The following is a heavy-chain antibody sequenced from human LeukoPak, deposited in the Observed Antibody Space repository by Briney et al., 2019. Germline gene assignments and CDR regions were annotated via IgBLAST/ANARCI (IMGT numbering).Heavy chain of an antibody. J-gene: IGHJ4*02. CDR3: ARAAGYSSSWYEDY. CDR2: IWYDGSNK. V-gene: IGHV3-33*01. CDR1: GFTFSSYG. D-gene: IGHD6-13*01. Sequence: PGGSLRLACAASGFTFSSYGMHRVRQAPGKGLEWVAVIWYDGSNKYYADSVKGRFTISRDNSKNTLYLQMNSLRAEDTAVYYCARAAGYSSSWYEDYWGQGTLVTVSS.